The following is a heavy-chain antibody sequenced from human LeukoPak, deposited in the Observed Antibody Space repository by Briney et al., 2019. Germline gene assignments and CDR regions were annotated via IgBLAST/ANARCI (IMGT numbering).Heavy chain of an antibody. J-gene: IGHJ4*02. D-gene: IGHD3-16*02. V-gene: IGHV1-8*03. CDR2: TNPNSGNT. CDR3: ARVGRYDYVWGSYRYLDY. Sequence: ASVKVSCKASGYTFTSYDINWVRQATGQGLEWMGWTNPNSGNTGYAQKFQGRVTITRNTSISTAYMELSSPRSEDTAVYYCARVGRYDYVWGSYRYLDYWGQGTLVTVSS. CDR1: GYTFTSYD.